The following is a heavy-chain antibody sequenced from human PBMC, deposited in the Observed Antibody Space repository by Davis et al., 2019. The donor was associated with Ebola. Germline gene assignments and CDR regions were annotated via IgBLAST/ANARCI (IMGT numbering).Heavy chain of an antibody. CDR3: ASEETGSYAFDI. CDR1: GYTFTGYY. V-gene: IGHV1-2*02. J-gene: IGHJ3*02. D-gene: IGHD3-9*01. Sequence: ASVKVSCKASGYTFTGYYIHWVRQAPGQGLEWMGWINPNSGGTNYAQKFQGRVTMTRDTSIRTAYMELSRLRSDDTAVYYCASEETGSYAFDIWGQGTMVTVSS. CDR2: INPNSGGT.